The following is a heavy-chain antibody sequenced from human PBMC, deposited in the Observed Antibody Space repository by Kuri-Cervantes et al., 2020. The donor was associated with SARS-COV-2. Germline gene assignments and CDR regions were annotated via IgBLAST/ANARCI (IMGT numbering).Heavy chain of an antibody. CDR2: TYFRSKWYN. Sequence: SCAISGDSVPSNSAAWNWIRQSPSRGLEWLGRTYFRSKWYNDYVVSVKSRITINPDTSKKQFSLQLNSVTPEDTAVYYCARGKTMVRGENYYYMDVWGKGTTVTVSS. D-gene: IGHD3-10*01. J-gene: IGHJ6*03. CDR1: GDSVPSNSAA. V-gene: IGHV6-1*01. CDR3: ARGKTMVRGENYYYMDV.